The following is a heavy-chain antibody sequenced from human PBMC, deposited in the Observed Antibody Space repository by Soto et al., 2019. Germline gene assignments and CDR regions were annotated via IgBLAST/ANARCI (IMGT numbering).Heavy chain of an antibody. CDR2: IYYSGST. V-gene: IGHV4-59*01. CDR1: GASTSNYY. J-gene: IGHJ4*02. D-gene: IGHD6-19*01. CDR3: ARGMSSSVPGGFDY. Sequence: SETLSLTCTVSGASTSNYYWSWIRQPPGKGLEWIGYIYYSGSTNYNPSLKSRVTISVDTSKNQFSLKLSSVTAADTAVYYRARGMSSSVPGGFDYWGQGTLVTVSS.